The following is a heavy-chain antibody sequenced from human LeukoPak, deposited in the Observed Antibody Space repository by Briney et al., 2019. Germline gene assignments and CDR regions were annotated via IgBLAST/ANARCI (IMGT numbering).Heavy chain of an antibody. CDR2: INYSGRT. CDR1: GGSISTYY. Sequence: SETLSLTCAVSGGSISTYYWSWVRQPPGKGLEWIGYINYSGRTNANSSLKSRVAISVDTSKNQFSLRLSSVTAADTAVYYCARDKWRLGYFDYWGQGTLVTVSS. V-gene: IGHV4-59*01. CDR3: ARDKWRLGYFDY. D-gene: IGHD5-12*01. J-gene: IGHJ4*02.